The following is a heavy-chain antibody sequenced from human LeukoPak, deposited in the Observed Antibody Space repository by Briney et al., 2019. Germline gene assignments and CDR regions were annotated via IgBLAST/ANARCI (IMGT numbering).Heavy chain of an antibody. J-gene: IGHJ4*02. V-gene: IGHV4-38-2*02. Sequence: PSETLSLTCTVSGYSISSGYYWGWIRQPPGKGLEWIGSIYHSGSTYYNPSLKSRVTISVDTSKNQFSLKLSSVTAADTAVYYCARDRNYSFDYGGQGTLVTVSS. CDR1: GYSISSGYY. CDR3: ARDRNYSFDY. CDR2: IYHSGST. D-gene: IGHD1-7*01.